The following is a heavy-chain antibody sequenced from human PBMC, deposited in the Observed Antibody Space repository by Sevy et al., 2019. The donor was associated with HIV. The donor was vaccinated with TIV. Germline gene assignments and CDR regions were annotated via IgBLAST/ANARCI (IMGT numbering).Heavy chain of an antibody. D-gene: IGHD3-3*01. CDR2: IKSKTDGGSV. CDR1: GYTFNNAW. Sequence: GGSLRLSCAASGYTFNNAWMSWVRQAPGKGLEWLGRIKSKTDGGSVEYASPVKGRFIISRDESKSTLYLKMNRLRTEETGVYYCTGATVFGATWFDPWGQGFLVTVSS. V-gene: IGHV3-15*01. CDR3: TGATVFGATWFDP. J-gene: IGHJ5*02.